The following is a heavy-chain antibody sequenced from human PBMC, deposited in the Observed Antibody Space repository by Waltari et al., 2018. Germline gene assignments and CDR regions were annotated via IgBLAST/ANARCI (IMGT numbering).Heavy chain of an antibody. CDR2: MNPNSANT. J-gene: IGHJ5*02. V-gene: IGHV1-8*01. D-gene: IGHD3-10*01. CDR1: GYTFTSYD. CDR3: AREYYYGSGSSFYNWFDP. Sequence: QVQLVQSGAEVKKPGASVKVSCKASGYTFTSYDINWVRQATGQGLEWMGWMNPNSANTGYAQKFQGRGTMTRNTSISTAYMELSSLGSEDTTVYYCAREYYYGSGSSFYNWFDPWGQGTLVTVSS.